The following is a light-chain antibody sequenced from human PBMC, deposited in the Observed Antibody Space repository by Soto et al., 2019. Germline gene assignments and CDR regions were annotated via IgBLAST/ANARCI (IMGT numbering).Light chain of an antibody. V-gene: IGLV2-8*01. CDR2: EVN. J-gene: IGLJ1*01. Sequence: QSALTQPPSASGSPGQSVTISCTGTSSDVGGYNYVSWYQQYPGKVPKLMVYEVNNRPSGVPDRFSGSKSGNTASLTVSGLQSEDESNYYCPSYAGGTKVFGPGTKVPVL. CDR1: SSDVGGYNY. CDR3: PSYAGGTKV.